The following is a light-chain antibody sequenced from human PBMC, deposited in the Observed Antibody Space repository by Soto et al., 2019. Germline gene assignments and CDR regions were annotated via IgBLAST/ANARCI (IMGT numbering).Light chain of an antibody. CDR1: QSVSSH. V-gene: IGKV3-15*01. CDR3: QQYKNGWT. Sequence: EIVMTPSPATLSVSPGEGATVSCRASQSVSSHLAWYQHTPGQAPRPLIYGASTRVTGIPARFSGSGSGTEFTLTISSLQSEDFAVYYCQQYKNGWTFGQGTKVDI. J-gene: IGKJ1*01. CDR2: GAS.